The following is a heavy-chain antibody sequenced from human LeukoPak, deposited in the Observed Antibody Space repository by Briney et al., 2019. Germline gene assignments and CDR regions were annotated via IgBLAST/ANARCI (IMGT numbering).Heavy chain of an antibody. J-gene: IGHJ4*02. CDR2: ISGSGGST. D-gene: IGHD4-17*01. CDR3: ATPPTVTRNY. Sequence: GGTLRLSCAASGFSFSNYGMNWVRQAPGKGLEWVSAISGSGGSTYYADSVKGRFTISRDSSTNTLYLQMDSLRAEDTAVYYCATPPTVTRNYWGQGTLVTVSS. V-gene: IGHV3-23*01. CDR1: GFSFSNYG.